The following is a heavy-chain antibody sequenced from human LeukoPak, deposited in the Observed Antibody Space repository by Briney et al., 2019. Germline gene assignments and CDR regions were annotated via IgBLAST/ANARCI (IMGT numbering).Heavy chain of an antibody. CDR1: GFSVSNYY. D-gene: IGHD1-26*01. CDR2: IYSGGNT. J-gene: IGHJ4*02. V-gene: IGHV3-53*01. Sequence: GGSLRLSCAASGFSVSNYYMSWVHQAPGKGLEWVSVIYSGGNTYYTDSVRGRFTISRDNSKNTLYVQMNSLRDEDTAVYYCAKDQRWESPHYLDSWGQGTLVTVSS. CDR3: AKDQRWESPHYLDS.